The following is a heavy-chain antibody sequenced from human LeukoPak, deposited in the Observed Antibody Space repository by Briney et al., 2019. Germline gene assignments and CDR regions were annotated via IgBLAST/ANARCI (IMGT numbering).Heavy chain of an antibody. CDR3: ASGRYSNDFDY. V-gene: IGHV1-46*01. CDR2: INPSGGST. Sequence: ASVKVSCKASGYTFTSYYIHWVRQAPGQGLEWMGIINPSGGSTNYAQKFQGRATMTRDSSRSRVYMELSRRTSEDRPVCSFASGRYSNDFDYWGQGTLVTVSS. CDR1: GYTFTSYY. J-gene: IGHJ4*02. D-gene: IGHD4-11*01.